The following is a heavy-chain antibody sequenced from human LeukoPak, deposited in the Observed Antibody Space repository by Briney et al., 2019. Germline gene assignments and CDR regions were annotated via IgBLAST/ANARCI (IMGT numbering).Heavy chain of an antibody. CDR3: ARDLYYGSGSDRPAFDY. CDR1: GFTFRNYS. Sequence: GGSLRLSCEASGFTFRNYSMNWVRQAPGKGLEWASSISTSSSYMYYADSVKGRFTISRDNAKNSLYLQMNSLRAEDTAQYYCARDLYYGSGSDRPAFDYWGQGTPVTVSS. CDR2: ISTSSSYM. J-gene: IGHJ4*02. D-gene: IGHD3-10*01. V-gene: IGHV3-21*01.